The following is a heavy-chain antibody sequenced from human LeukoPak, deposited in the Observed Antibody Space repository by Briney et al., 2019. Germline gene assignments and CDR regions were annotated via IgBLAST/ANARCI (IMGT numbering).Heavy chain of an antibody. CDR1: GYTFTNYD. D-gene: IGHD3-3*01. CDR2: MNPNSGDT. V-gene: IGHV1-8*01. J-gene: IGHJ3*02. CDR3: ARKRSGYYTRAFDI. Sequence: ASVTVSFKASGYTFTNYDINWVRQAAGHGLEWMGWMNPNSGDTGHAQNLQGRFIMTRNTSISAAYKELSSLRSEDTAVYYCARKRSGYYTRAFDIWGQGTMVTVSS.